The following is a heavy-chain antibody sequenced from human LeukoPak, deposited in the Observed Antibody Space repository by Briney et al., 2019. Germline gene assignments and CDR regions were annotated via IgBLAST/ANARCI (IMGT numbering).Heavy chain of an antibody. CDR3: ARDSKATAFDY. J-gene: IGHJ4*02. Sequence: ASVKVSCKASGYTFTSYAMNWVRQAPGQGLEWMGWISAYNGNTNYAQKLQGRVTMTTDTSTSTAYMELRSLRSDDTAVYYCARDSKATAFDYWGQGTLVTVSS. CDR2: ISAYNGNT. D-gene: IGHD5-18*01. V-gene: IGHV1-18*01. CDR1: GYTFTSYA.